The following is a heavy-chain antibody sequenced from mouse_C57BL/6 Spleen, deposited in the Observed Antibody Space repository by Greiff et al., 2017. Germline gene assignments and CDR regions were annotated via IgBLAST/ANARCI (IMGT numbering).Heavy chain of an antibody. CDR1: GFTFSSYA. J-gene: IGHJ4*01. D-gene: IGHD2-3*01. CDR2: ISDGGSYT. Sequence: EVKLQESGGGLVKPGGSLKLSCAASGFTFSSYAMSWVRQTPEKRLEWVATISDGGSYTYYPDNVKGRFTISRDNAKNNLYLQMSHLKSEDTAMYYCARDPYYDGYYVDAMDYWGQGTSVTVSS. V-gene: IGHV5-4*01. CDR3: ARDPYYDGYYVDAMDY.